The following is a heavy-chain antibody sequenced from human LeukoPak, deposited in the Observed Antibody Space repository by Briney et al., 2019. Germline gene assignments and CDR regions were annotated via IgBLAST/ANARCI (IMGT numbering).Heavy chain of an antibody. CDR2: ISGSGDST. D-gene: IGHD6-13*01. CDR3: AKDRYSSWYLTLDY. V-gene: IGHV3-23*01. Sequence: SXVRXAXGXGLEWVSVISGSGDSTNYADSVKGRFTISRDNSRNTLYLQMNSLRAEDTAVYYCAKDRYSSWYLTLDYWGQGTLITVSS. J-gene: IGHJ4*02.